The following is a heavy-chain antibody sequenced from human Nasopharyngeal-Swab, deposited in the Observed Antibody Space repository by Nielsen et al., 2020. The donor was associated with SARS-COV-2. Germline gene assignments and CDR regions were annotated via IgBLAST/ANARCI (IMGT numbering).Heavy chain of an antibody. CDR3: ARGLAPGRSGKRGWWFDP. CDR2: TYYRSKWYN. CDR1: GDSVSSNSAA. Sequence: SQTLSLTCAISGDSVSSNSAAWNWIRQSPSRGLEWLGRTYYRSKWYNDYAVSVKSRITINPDTSKNQFSLQLNSVTPEDTAVYYCARGLAPGRSGKRGWWFDPWGQGTLVTVSS. V-gene: IGHV6-1*01. D-gene: IGHD1-26*01. J-gene: IGHJ5*02.